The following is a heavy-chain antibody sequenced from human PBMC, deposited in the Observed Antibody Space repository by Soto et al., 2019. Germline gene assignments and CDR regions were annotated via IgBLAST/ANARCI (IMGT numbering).Heavy chain of an antibody. CDR3: TTVASGHFDS. V-gene: IGHV4-39*01. D-gene: IGHD2-15*01. J-gene: IGHJ4*02. CDR2: IFHRGST. CDR1: GGSISSPSYN. Sequence: QLQESGPGLLKPSETLSLTCTVSGGSISSPSYNWGWVRQPPGKGPEWIGTIFHRGSTHYNPSLGGRLAMSVDTSKSPVSLTLTSVTAADTAVYYCTTVASGHFDSWGQGAQVTVSS.